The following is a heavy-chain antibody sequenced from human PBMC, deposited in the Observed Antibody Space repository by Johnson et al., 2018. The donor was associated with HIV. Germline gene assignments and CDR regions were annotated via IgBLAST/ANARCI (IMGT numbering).Heavy chain of an antibody. CDR3: ARGRPWGWELRRDAFDI. Sequence: QVQLVESGGGVVQPGESLRLSCAASGFTFSHYGMHWVRQAPGKGLEWVAFIQNDESVKYYADSVKGRFTISRDNSKNTLYLQMNSLKTEDTAFYYCARGRPWGWELRRDAFDIWGQGTMVTVSS. J-gene: IGHJ3*02. D-gene: IGHD3-16*01. CDR1: GFTFSHYG. CDR2: IQNDESVK. V-gene: IGHV3-30*02.